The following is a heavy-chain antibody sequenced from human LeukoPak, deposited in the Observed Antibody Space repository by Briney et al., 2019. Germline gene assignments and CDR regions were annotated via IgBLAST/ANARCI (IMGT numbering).Heavy chain of an antibody. CDR3: ASSHLYSSSWYLSGRFDF. V-gene: IGHV4-59*01. D-gene: IGHD6-13*01. CDR2: IYYSGIT. CDR1: GGSISSYY. J-gene: IGHJ4*02. Sequence: SETLSLTCTVSGGSISSYYWSWIRQPPGKGLEWIGYIYYSGITNYNPSHKSRVTISIDTSKNHFSLQLSSVTAADTAVYYCASSHLYSSSWYLSGRFDFWGQGTLVTVSS.